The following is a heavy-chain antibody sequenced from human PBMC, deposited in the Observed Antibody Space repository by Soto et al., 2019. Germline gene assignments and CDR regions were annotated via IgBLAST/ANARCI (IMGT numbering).Heavy chain of an antibody. D-gene: IGHD3-10*01. CDR1: GGSISSYY. CDR3: ARLWDGSGSYYNWFDP. V-gene: IGHV4-59*01. CDR2: IYYSGST. J-gene: IGHJ5*02. Sequence: QVQLQESGPGLVKPSETLSLTCTVSGGSISSYYWSWIRQPPGKGLEWIGYIYYSGSTNYNPSLKSRVTISXXTXKXXFSLKLSSVTAADTAVYYCARLWDGSGSYYNWFDPWGQGTLVTVSS.